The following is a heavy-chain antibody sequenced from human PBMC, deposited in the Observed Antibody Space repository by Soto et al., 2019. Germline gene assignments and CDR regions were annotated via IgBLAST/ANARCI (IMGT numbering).Heavy chain of an antibody. CDR2: IYYSGST. CDR3: ARRLVVVVAASYDAFDI. V-gene: IGHV4-39*01. Sequence: SETLSLTCTVSGGSISSSSYYWGWIRQPPGKGLEWIGSIYYSGSTYYNPSLKSRVTISVDTSKNQFSLKLSSVTAADTAVYYCARRLVVVVAASYDAFDIWGQGTMVTVSS. D-gene: IGHD2-15*01. J-gene: IGHJ3*02. CDR1: GGSISSSSYY.